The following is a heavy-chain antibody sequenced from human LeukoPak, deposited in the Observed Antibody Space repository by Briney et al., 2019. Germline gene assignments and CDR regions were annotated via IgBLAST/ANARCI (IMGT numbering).Heavy chain of an antibody. D-gene: IGHD2-15*01. CDR3: ARARILGYCSGGSCYSLDY. CDR2: IYTSGST. CDR1: GGSISSGSYY. J-gene: IGHJ4*02. Sequence: SETLSLTCTVSGGSISSGSYYWSWIRQPAGKGLEWIGRIYTSGSTNYNPSPKSRVTISVDTSKNQFSLKLSSVTAADTAVYYCARARILGYCSGGSCYSLDYWGQGTLVTVSS. V-gene: IGHV4-61*02.